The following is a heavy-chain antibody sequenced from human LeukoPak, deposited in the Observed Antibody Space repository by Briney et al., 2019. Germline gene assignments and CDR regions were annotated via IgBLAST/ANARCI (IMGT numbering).Heavy chain of an antibody. CDR3: ARNLPKITMIVLYYMDV. CDR1: GFTFSSYS. V-gene: IGHV3-21*01. Sequence: GGSLRLSCAASGFTFSSYSMNWVRQAPGKGLEWVSSISSSSSYIYYADSVKGRFTISRDNAKNSLYLQMNSLRAEDTAVYYCARNLPKITMIVLYYMDVWGKGTTVTVSS. CDR2: ISSSSSYI. J-gene: IGHJ6*03. D-gene: IGHD3-22*01.